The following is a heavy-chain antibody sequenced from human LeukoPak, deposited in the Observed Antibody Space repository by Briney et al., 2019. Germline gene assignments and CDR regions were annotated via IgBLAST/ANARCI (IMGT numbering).Heavy chain of an antibody. CDR3: ARGRGWYCSSTSCQRFAEYFQH. D-gene: IGHD2-2*01. V-gene: IGHV3-30*04. CDR2: ISYDGSNK. CDR1: GFTFSSYA. Sequence: GGSLRLSCAASGFTFSSYAMHWVRQAPGKGLEWVAVISYDGSNKYYADSVKGRFTISTDNSKNTLYLQMNSLRAEDTAVYYCARGRGWYCSSTSCQRFAEYFQHWGQGTLVTVSS. J-gene: IGHJ1*01.